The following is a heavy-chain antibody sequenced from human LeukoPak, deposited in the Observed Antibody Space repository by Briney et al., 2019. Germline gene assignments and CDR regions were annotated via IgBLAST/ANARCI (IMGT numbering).Heavy chain of an antibody. J-gene: IGHJ6*02. D-gene: IGHD3-9*01. Sequence: ALVKVSCKASGYTFTGYYMHWVRQAPGQGLEWMGWINPNSGGTNYAQKFQGRVTMTRDTSISTAYMELSRLRSDDTAVYYCARVNILTGYPYYYYGMDVWGQGTTVTVSS. CDR1: GYTFTGYY. V-gene: IGHV1-2*02. CDR3: ARVNILTGYPYYYYGMDV. CDR2: INPNSGGT.